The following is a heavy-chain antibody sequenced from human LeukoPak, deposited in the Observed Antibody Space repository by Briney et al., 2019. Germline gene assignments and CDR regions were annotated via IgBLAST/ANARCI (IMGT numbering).Heavy chain of an antibody. J-gene: IGHJ4*02. CDR1: GFTFSSYW. D-gene: IGHD2-21*02. CDR2: INSDGSST. V-gene: IGHV3-74*01. CDR3: AREYCGGDCYLNYFDY. Sequence: GGSLRLSCAASGFTFSSYWMHWVRQGPGKGLAWVSRINSDGSSTSYADSVKGRITISRDNAKNTLYLQMNSLRAEDTAVYYCAREYCGGDCYLNYFDYWGQGTLVTVSS.